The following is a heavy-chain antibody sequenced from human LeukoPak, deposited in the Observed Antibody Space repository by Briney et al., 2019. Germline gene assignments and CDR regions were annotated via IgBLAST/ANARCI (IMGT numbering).Heavy chain of an antibody. D-gene: IGHD3-3*01. Sequence: PGESLQISCQGSGSTFTSYWIGWVRQLPGKGLGWMGIIYPGDSDTRNSPSFQGQVTISADKSISTPYLQWSSLKASDTAMYYCAILAGWSGYSDYWGQGTLVTVSS. CDR3: AILAGWSGYSDY. V-gene: IGHV5-51*01. CDR1: GSTFTSYW. CDR2: IYPGDSDT. J-gene: IGHJ4*02.